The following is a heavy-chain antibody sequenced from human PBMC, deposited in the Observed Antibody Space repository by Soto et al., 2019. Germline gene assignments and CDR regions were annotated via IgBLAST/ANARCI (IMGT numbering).Heavy chain of an antibody. CDR1: GFTFGDYA. V-gene: IGHV3-49*03. CDR3: TRAPVVPAAMDRDYYYYYMDV. D-gene: IGHD2-2*01. Sequence: QPGGSLRLSCTASGFTFGDYAMSWFRQAPGKGLEWVGFIRSKAYGGTTEYAASVKGRFTISRDDSKSIAYLQMNSLKTEDTAVYYCTRAPVVPAAMDRDYYYYYMDVWGKGTTVTVSS. CDR2: IRSKAYGGTT. J-gene: IGHJ6*03.